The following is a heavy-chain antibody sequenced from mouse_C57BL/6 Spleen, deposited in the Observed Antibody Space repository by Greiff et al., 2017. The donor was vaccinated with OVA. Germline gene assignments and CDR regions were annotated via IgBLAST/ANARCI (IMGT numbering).Heavy chain of an antibody. D-gene: IGHD2-2*01. CDR3: ARESTMVTTLDY. Sequence: DVHLVESGGDLVKPGGSLKLSCAASGFTFSSYGMSWVRQTPDQRLEWVATISSGGSYTYYPDSVKGRFTIARDNAKNTLYLQMSSLKSEDTAMYYCARESTMVTTLDYWGQGTTLTVSS. J-gene: IGHJ2*01. V-gene: IGHV5-6*01. CDR2: ISSGGSYT. CDR1: GFTFSSYG.